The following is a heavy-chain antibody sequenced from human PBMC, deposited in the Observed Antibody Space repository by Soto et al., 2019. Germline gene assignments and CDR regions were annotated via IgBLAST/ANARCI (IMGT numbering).Heavy chain of an antibody. CDR2: GST. J-gene: IGHJ6*02. Sequence: GSTHYNPSLESRVTISVDTSKNQFSLKVPSVTAADTAVYYCARLGGYCVSTSCYGYYAMDVWGQGTTVTVSS. CDR3: ARLGGYCVSTSCYGYYAMDV. D-gene: IGHD2-2*01. V-gene: IGHV4-39*01.